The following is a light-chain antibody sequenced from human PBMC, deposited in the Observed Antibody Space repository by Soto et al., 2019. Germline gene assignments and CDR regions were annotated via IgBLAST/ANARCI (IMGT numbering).Light chain of an antibody. CDR3: QTWGIHFLL. Sequence: QSVLTQSPSASASLGASVKLTCTLSSGHSNYAIAWHQQQPQKGPRYLMKVDSDGSHIKGDGIPDRFSGSSPGAERYLTISRLQSDDEAVYYCQTWGIHFLLIGGGTKVTVL. CDR1: SGHSNYA. CDR2: VDSDGSH. V-gene: IGLV4-69*01. J-gene: IGLJ2*01.